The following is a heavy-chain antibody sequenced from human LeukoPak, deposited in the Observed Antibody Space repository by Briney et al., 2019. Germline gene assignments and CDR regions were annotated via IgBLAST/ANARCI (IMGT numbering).Heavy chain of an antibody. CDR2: IYYSGST. V-gene: IGHV4-30-4*08. D-gene: IGHD3-10*01. Sequence: SETLSLTCAVYGGSFSGYYWSWIRQPPGKGLEWIGYIYYSGSTYYNPSLKSRVTISVDTSKNQFSLKLSSVTAADTAVYYCARLTYYYGSGSFQFDYWGQGTLVTVSS. CDR3: ARLTYYYGSGSFQFDY. J-gene: IGHJ4*02. CDR1: GGSFSGYY.